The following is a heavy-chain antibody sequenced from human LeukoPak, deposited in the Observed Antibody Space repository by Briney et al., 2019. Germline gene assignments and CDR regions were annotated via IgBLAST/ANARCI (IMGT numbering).Heavy chain of an antibody. J-gene: IGHJ4*02. CDR1: GFTFSSYA. CDR2: ISYDGSNK. Sequence: GGSLRLSCAASGFTFSSYAMHWVRQAPGKGLEWVAVISYDGSNKYYADSVKGRFTISRDNSKNTLYLQMNSLRAEDTAVYYCASYVISGSYFDYWAREPWSPSPQ. D-gene: IGHD1-26*01. V-gene: IGHV3-30-3*01. CDR3: ASYVISGSYFDY.